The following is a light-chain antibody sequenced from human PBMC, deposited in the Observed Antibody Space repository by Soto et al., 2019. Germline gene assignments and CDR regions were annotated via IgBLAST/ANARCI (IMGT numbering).Light chain of an antibody. J-gene: IGLJ1*01. V-gene: IGLV1-47*01. CDR1: TCNILRNY. CDR2: MND. Sequence: VLTQRPSATGNPGQRLTISGSGSTCNILRNYVYWYRQLPGTAPRLLISMNDQRPSGVPDRFSGSKSGTSASLAISGLRSEDEADYYCASWDDSLSGYVFGTGTKVTVL. CDR3: ASWDDSLSGYV.